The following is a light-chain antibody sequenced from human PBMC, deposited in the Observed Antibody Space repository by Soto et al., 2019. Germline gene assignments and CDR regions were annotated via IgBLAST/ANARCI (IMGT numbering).Light chain of an antibody. J-gene: IGLJ2*01. CDR1: SGSIASNY. Sequence: NFMLTQPHSVSESPGKTVTISCTRSSGSIASNYVQWYQQRPGSSPSIVIYEDDQRPSGVPDRFSGSIDSSSSSASLTISGLKTEDEADYYFQSYAGDTVIFGGGTKLTVL. CDR3: QSYAGDTVI. CDR2: EDD. V-gene: IGLV6-57*01.